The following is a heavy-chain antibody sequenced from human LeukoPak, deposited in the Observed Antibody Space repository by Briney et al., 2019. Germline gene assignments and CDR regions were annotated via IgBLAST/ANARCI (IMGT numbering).Heavy chain of an antibody. V-gene: IGHV4-30-2*01. Sequence: SETLSLTCTVSGGSISSGHFWSWIRQLPGKGLEWIGYIHHNGDNYYNPSLKSRVTISVDTSKNQFSLKLSSVTAADTAVYYCARTIRREFDYWGQGTLVTVSS. CDR1: GGSISSGHF. D-gene: IGHD3-16*01. J-gene: IGHJ4*02. CDR3: ARTIRREFDY. CDR2: IHHNGDN.